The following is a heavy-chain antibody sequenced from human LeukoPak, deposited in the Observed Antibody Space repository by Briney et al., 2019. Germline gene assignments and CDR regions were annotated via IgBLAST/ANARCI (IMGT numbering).Heavy chain of an antibody. V-gene: IGHV4-30-4*01. CDR2: IYYSGST. CDR3: ARVSEGDAFDI. D-gene: IGHD3-10*01. Sequence: SSQTLSLTCTVSGGSISSGDYYWSWIRQPPGKGLEYIGHIYYSGSTYNNPSLKSRVTISVDTSKNQFSLKLSSVTAADTAVYYCARVSEGDAFDIWGQGTMVTVSS. CDR1: GGSISSGDYY. J-gene: IGHJ3*02.